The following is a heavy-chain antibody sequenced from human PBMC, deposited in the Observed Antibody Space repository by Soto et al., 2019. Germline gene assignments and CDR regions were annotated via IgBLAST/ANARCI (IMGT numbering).Heavy chain of an antibody. Sequence: GGSLRLSCAASGFTFSSYAMHWVRQAPGKGLEWVVVISYDGSNKYYADSVKGRFTISRDNSKNTLYLQMNSLRAEDTAVYYCARGSSGVTTVTTFDYWGQGTLVTVSS. V-gene: IGHV3-30*04. CDR1: GFTFSSYA. CDR2: ISYDGSNK. J-gene: IGHJ4*02. D-gene: IGHD4-17*01. CDR3: ARGSSGVTTVTTFDY.